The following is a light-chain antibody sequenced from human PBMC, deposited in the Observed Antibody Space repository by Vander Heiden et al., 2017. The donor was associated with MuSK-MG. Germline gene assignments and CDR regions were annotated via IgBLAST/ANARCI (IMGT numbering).Light chain of an antibody. CDR1: QSVSSY. J-gene: IGKJ5*01. Sequence: EIMLTQSPATLSLSPGERATLSCRAGQSVSSYLAWYQQKPGQAPRLLIYDASNRDTGIPARFSGSGYGTDFTLTTSSREPEDFAVYYCQQPSNWPLITFGQGTQLEIK. V-gene: IGKV3-11*01. CDR3: QQPSNWPLIT. CDR2: DAS.